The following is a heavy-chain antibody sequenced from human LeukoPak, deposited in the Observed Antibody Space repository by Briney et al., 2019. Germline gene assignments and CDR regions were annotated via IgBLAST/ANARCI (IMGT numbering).Heavy chain of an antibody. Sequence: SETLSLTCTVSGGFISSGGYYWSWIRQPPGKGLEWIGYIYHSGSTYYNPSLKSRVTISVDRSKNQFSLKLSSVTAADTAVYYCARDTAAGTLDYWGQGTLVTVSS. V-gene: IGHV4-30-2*01. CDR1: GGFISSGGYY. CDR3: ARDTAAGTLDY. D-gene: IGHD6-13*01. CDR2: IYHSGST. J-gene: IGHJ4*02.